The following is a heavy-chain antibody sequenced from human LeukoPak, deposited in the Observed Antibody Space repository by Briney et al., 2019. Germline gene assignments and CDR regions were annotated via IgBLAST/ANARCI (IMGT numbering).Heavy chain of an antibody. CDR3: AVPAATDQGYGMDV. D-gene: IGHD2-2*01. J-gene: IGHJ6*02. Sequence: ASVKVSCKASGYTFTSYDINWVRQATGQGLEWMGWMNPNSGSTGYAQKFQGRVTMTRNTSISTAYMELSSLRSEDTAVYYCAVPAATDQGYGMDVWGQGTTVTVSS. CDR2: MNPNSGST. V-gene: IGHV1-8*01. CDR1: GYTFTSYD.